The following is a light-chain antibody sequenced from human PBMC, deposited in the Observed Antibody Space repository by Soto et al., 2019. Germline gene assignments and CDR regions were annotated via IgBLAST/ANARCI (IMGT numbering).Light chain of an antibody. CDR1: SSDVGANNY. CDR2: EVS. J-gene: IGLJ2*01. V-gene: IGLV2-14*01. Sequence: QSALTQPASVSGSPGQPITISCTGTSSDVGANNYVSWYQHHPGKAPKLLIYEVSNRPSGVSSRFSGSKSGNTASLAISGLRSEDEADYYCAAWDDSLSADVVFGGGTKLTVL. CDR3: AAWDDSLSADVV.